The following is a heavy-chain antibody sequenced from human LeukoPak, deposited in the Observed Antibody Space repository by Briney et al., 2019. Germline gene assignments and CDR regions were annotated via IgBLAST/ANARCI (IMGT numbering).Heavy chain of an antibody. V-gene: IGHV1-46*01. CDR3: AGSFYDLLVYFDY. J-gene: IGHJ4*02. Sequence: ASVTVTCKSSGYIFTSYYIHWVRQPPGQGREWMGVTNPSGDTTTYAQKFQGRVTMTRDMSTSTVYMELSSLRSEDTAVYYCAGSFYDLLVYFDYWGQGTLVTVSS. CDR2: TNPSGDTT. D-gene: IGHD5/OR15-5a*01. CDR1: GYIFTSYY.